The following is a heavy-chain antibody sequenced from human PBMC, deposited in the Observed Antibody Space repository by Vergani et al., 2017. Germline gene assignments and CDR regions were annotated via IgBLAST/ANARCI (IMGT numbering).Heavy chain of an antibody. V-gene: IGHV1-69*02. J-gene: IGHJ4*02. CDR3: ARTPYYDQTYYFDY. CDR2: IIPILGIA. CDR1: GGTFSSST. Sequence: QVQLVQSGAEVKKPGSSVKVSCKASGGTFSSSTISWVRQAPGQGLEWMGRIIPILGIANYAQKFQGRVTTTADKSTSTAYMELSSLRSEDTAVYYCARTPYYDQTYYFDYWGQGTLVTVSS. D-gene: IGHD3-3*01.